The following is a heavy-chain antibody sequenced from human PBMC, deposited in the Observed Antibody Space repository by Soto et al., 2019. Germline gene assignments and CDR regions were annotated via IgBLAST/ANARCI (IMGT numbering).Heavy chain of an antibody. J-gene: IGHJ4*02. CDR1: GFTFSSYP. D-gene: IGHD2-8*01. Sequence: GGSLRLSCATSGFTFSSYPIHWVRQAPGKGPVWVSRITEDGSGTTYADSMKGRFTVTRDNAKNTMYLQMSGLGAEDTAVYHCVRGTNGWRGMDYWGQGTLVTVSS. CDR2: ITEDGSGT. V-gene: IGHV3-74*01. CDR3: VRGTNGWRGMDY.